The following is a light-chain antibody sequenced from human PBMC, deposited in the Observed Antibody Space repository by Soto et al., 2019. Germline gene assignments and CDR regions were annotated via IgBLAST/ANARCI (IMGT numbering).Light chain of an antibody. CDR3: SSYTSISTLYV. J-gene: IGLJ1*01. CDR1: NSDVGGYNY. Sequence: QSALTQPASVYGSPGQSITISCTGTNSDVGGYNYVSWYQQHPGKAPELMIYEVSHRPSGVSNRFSGSKSDNTASLTISGLQAEDEADYYCSSYTSISTLYVFGTGTKLTVL. V-gene: IGLV2-14*01. CDR2: EVS.